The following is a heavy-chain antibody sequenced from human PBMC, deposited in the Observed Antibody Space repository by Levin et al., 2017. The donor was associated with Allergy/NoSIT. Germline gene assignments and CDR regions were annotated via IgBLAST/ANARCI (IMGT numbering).Heavy chain of an antibody. D-gene: IGHD1-1*01. CDR2: IYPGDSDT. Sequence: GGSLRLSCQGSGYSFTSYWIGWVRQMPGKGLEWMGIIYPGDSDTRYSPSFQGQVTISAAKSISTAHLQWSSLKASETAIYYCARRGTRDYYYYMDVWGKGTTVTVSS. J-gene: IGHJ6*03. V-gene: IGHV5-51*01. CDR3: ARRGTRDYYYYMDV. CDR1: GYSFTSYW.